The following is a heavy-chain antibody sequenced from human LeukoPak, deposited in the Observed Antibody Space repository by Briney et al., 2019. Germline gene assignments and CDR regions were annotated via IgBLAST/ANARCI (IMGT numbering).Heavy chain of an antibody. CDR2: MNPNSGNT. D-gene: IGHD4-23*01. V-gene: IGHV1-8*01. CDR1: GYTFTSYD. J-gene: IGHJ5*02. Sequence: ASVKVSCKASGYTFTSYDLNWVPQATGQGLEWIGWMNPNSGNTGYAQKFQGRVTLTRSTSISTAYMELRSLTSEDTAVYYCARDYGGNSGWFDPWGQGTLVTVSS. CDR3: ARDYGGNSGWFDP.